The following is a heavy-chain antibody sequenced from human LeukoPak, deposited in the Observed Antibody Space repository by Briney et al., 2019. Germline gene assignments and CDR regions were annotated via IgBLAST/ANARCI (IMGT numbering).Heavy chain of an antibody. D-gene: IGHD2-2*01. CDR2: VYYSGST. Sequence: SETLSLTCTVSGGSISSSSYSWGWIRQPPGKGLEWIGSVYYSGSTYYNPSLKSRVTISVDTSKNQFSLKLSSVTAADTAVYYCARRGAYCSSTSCSIDYWGQGTLVTVSS. V-gene: IGHV4-39*07. CDR1: GGSISSSSYS. J-gene: IGHJ4*02. CDR3: ARRGAYCSSTSCSIDY.